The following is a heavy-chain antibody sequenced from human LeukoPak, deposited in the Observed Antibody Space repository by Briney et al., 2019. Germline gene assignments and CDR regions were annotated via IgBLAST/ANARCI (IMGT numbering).Heavy chain of an antibody. J-gene: IGHJ6*03. V-gene: IGHV4-4*07. Sequence: SETLSLTCTVSGGSISPYYWTWIRQSAGKGLEYIGRIHSGGTTNHNPSLASRITLSVDTSKNQVSLKLSSVTAADTAVYFCARDSPDGYTLGHRYYYTDVWGKGTTVTVS. CDR1: GGSISPYY. CDR3: ARDSPDGYTLGHRYYYTDV. CDR2: IHSGGTT. D-gene: IGHD5-18*01.